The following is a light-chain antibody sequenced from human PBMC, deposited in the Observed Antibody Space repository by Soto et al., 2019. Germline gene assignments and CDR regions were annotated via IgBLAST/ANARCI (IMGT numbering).Light chain of an antibody. CDR3: CSYAGSSTVV. CDR2: DVS. Sequence: QSVLTQPASVSGSPGQSITISCTGTRSDVGSHNLVSWYQQDPGKAPKLMIYDVSKRPSGVSNRFSGSKSGNTASLTISGLQAEDEADYYCCSYAGSSTVVFGGGTKVTVL. J-gene: IGLJ2*01. CDR1: RSDVGSHNL. V-gene: IGLV2-23*02.